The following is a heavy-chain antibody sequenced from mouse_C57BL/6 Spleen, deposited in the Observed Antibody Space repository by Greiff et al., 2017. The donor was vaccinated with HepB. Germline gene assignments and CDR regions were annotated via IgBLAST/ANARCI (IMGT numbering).Heavy chain of an antibody. Sequence: QVQLQQSGAELVKPGASVKISCKASGYAFSSYWMNWVKQRPGKGLEWIGQIYPGDGDTNYNGKFKGKATLTADKSSSTAYMQLSSLTSEDSAVYFGARSYYYGSCWFAYWGQGTLVTVSA. CDR1: GYAFSSYW. CDR2: IYPGDGDT. V-gene: IGHV1-80*01. CDR3: ARSYYYGSCWFAY. J-gene: IGHJ3*01. D-gene: IGHD1-1*01.